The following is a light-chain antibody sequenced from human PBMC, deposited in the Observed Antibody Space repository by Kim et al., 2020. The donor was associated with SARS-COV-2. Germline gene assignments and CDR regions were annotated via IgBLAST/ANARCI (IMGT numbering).Light chain of an antibody. J-gene: IGKJ4*01. Sequence: DIQMTQSPSSLSASVGDRVTITCRASQRISTYLNWCQQQPGKAPRLLIYAASSLQSGVPSRFSGSGSGTDFTLTINSLQPEDFATYYCQQSFTTPLLTFGGGTKVDIK. CDR3: QQSFTTPLLT. CDR1: QRISTY. V-gene: IGKV1-39*01. CDR2: AAS.